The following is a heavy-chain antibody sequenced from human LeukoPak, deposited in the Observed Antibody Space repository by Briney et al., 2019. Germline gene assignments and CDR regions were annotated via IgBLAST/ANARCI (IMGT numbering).Heavy chain of an antibody. J-gene: IGHJ4*02. CDR2: TWYDGSNK. Sequence: PGRSLRLSCAASGFTFSSYGMHWVRQAPGKGLEWVAVTWYDGSNKYYADSVKGRFTISRDNSKNTLYLQMNSLRAEDTAVYYCARDSAPLSSAGQDFDYWGQGTLVTVSS. CDR1: GFTFSSYG. V-gene: IGHV3-33*01. CDR3: ARDSAPLSSAGQDFDY. D-gene: IGHD3-10*01.